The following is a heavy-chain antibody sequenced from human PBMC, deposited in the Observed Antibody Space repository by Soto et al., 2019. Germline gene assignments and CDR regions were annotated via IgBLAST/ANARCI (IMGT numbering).Heavy chain of an antibody. V-gene: IGHV1-18*01. D-gene: IGHD6-13*01. Sequence: QVQLVQSGAEVKKPGASVKVSCKASGYTFTSYGISWVRQAPGQGLEWMGWISAYNGNTNYAQKLQGRVTMTTDTSTITAYMDRRSLRSADTAVYSCARPPPYSSSWYPFDYWGQGTLVTVSS. CDR1: GYTFTSYG. CDR2: ISAYNGNT. J-gene: IGHJ4*02. CDR3: ARPPPYSSSWYPFDY.